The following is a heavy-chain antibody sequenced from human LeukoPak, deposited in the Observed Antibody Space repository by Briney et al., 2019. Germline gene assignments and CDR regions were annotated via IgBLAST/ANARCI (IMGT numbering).Heavy chain of an antibody. Sequence: SQTLSLTCTVSGGFISSGGYYWSWIPQHPGKGLEWIGYIYYSGSTYYNPSLKSRVTISVDTSKNQFSLKLSSVTAADTAVYYCARRRGELYYFDYWGQGTLVTVSS. CDR2: IYYSGST. D-gene: IGHD3-16*01. CDR3: ARRRGELYYFDY. V-gene: IGHV4-31*03. J-gene: IGHJ4*02. CDR1: GGFISSGGYY.